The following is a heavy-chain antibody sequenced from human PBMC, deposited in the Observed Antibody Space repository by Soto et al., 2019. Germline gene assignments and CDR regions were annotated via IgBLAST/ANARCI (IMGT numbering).Heavy chain of an antibody. CDR2: INYSGST. J-gene: IGHJ4*02. V-gene: IGHV4-59*01. CDR1: GGSISSYH. Sequence: QVQLQESGPGLVKSSETLSLTCTVSGGSISSYHWSWIRQPKGKGPEWIGYINYSGSTNNNPSLRSRVTTSVDTSKNQFSLKLKSVPAADTAVYYCSRGASGVSSYWGQGNLVTVSS. CDR3: SRGASGVSSY.